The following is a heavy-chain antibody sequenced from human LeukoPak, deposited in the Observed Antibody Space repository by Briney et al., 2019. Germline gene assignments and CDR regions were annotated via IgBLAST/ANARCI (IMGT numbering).Heavy chain of an antibody. Sequence: SETLSLTCTVSGGSISGYYWTWIRQPPGKGLEWIGYIYYSGSTNYNPSLKSRVTISVNTSRNQFSLKLSSVTAADTAVYYCARVYCTSTSCYEVYWGQGTLVTVSS. CDR3: ARVYCTSTSCYEVY. CDR1: GGSISGYY. D-gene: IGHD2-2*01. J-gene: IGHJ4*02. V-gene: IGHV4-59*01. CDR2: IYYSGST.